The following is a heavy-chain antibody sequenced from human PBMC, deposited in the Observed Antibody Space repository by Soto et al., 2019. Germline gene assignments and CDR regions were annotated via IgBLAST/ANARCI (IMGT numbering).Heavy chain of an antibody. V-gene: IGHV1-2*04. Sequence: GASVKVSCKASGYTFTGYYMHWVRQAPGQGLEWMGWINPNSGGTNYAQKFQGWVTMTRDTSISTAYMELSRLRSDDTAVYYCARGDRSGENYYYYYMDVWGKGTTVTVSS. J-gene: IGHJ6*03. CDR2: INPNSGGT. CDR1: GYTFTGYY. CDR3: ARGDRSGENYYYYYMDV. D-gene: IGHD3-10*01.